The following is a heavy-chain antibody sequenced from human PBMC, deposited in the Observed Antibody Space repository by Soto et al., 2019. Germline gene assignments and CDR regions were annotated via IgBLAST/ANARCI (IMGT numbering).Heavy chain of an antibody. V-gene: IGHV4-31*03. Sequence: QVQLQESGPGLVKPSQTLSLTCTVSGGSISSGGYYWSWIRQHPGKGLEWIGYIYYSGSTYYNPYLKSRVTISVDTSKNQFSLKLSSVTAADTAVYYCARGGVGSFHFDYWGHGTLVTVSS. CDR2: IYYSGST. J-gene: IGHJ4*01. CDR3: ARGGVGSFHFDY. CDR1: GGSISSGGYY. D-gene: IGHD1-26*01.